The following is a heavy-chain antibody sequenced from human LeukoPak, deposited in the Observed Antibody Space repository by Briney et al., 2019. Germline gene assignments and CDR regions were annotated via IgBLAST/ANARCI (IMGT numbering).Heavy chain of an antibody. D-gene: IGHD6-6*01. CDR2: INPNSGGT. Sequence: GASVKVPCKASGYTFTGYYMHWVRQAPGQGLEWMGWINPNSGGTNYAQKFQGRVTMTRDTSISTAYMELSRLRSDDTAVYYCARAGSSSSPGKHYYYYYMDVWGKGTTVTVSS. CDR1: GYTFTGYY. J-gene: IGHJ6*03. CDR3: ARAGSSSSPGKHYYYYYMDV. V-gene: IGHV1-2*02.